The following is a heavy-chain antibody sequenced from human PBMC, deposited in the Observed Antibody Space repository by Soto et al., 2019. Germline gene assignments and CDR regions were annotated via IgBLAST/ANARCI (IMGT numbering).Heavy chain of an antibody. Sequence: SVKVSCKASGGTFSSYTISWVRQAPGQGLEWMGRIIPILGIANYAQKFQGRVTITADRSTSTAYMELSSLRSEDTAVYYCARAPYCSGGSCPVGGDYRGQGTLVTVSS. CDR3: ARAPYCSGGSCPVGGDY. J-gene: IGHJ4*02. D-gene: IGHD2-15*01. CDR2: IIPILGIA. V-gene: IGHV1-69*02. CDR1: GGTFSSYT.